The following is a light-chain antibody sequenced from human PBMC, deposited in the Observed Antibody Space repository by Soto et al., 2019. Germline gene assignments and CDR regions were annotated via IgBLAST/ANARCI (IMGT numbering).Light chain of an antibody. J-gene: IGKJ2*01. CDR1: QPILRY. Sequence: DIQMTQYPSSLSASVGDRVTITCRASQPILRYLNWYQQKPGKAPKLLIYAASSLQSGVPARFSGSGSGTDFALSISSLQAEDFATYYCHQTYSTTRSVGQGTKLDIK. CDR2: AAS. CDR3: HQTYSTTRS. V-gene: IGKV1-39*01.